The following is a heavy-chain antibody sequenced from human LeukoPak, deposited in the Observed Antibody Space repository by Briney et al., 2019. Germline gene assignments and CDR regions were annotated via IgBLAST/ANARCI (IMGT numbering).Heavy chain of an antibody. V-gene: IGHV4-31*03. CDR1: GGSISSGVYY. CDR2: IYYSGST. D-gene: IGHD2-15*01. J-gene: IGHJ4*02. Sequence: SETLSLTCTVSGGSISSGVYYWSWIRQHPGKGLEWIGYIYYSGSTYYNPSLKSRVTISVDTSKNQFSLKLSSVSAADTAVYYCARGPMVAATPALDCWGRGTLVTVSS. CDR3: ARGPMVAATPALDC.